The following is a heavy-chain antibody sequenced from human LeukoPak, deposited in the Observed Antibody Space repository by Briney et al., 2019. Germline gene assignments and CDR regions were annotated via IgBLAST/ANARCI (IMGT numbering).Heavy chain of an antibody. CDR3: ARGIFLGWTRFDP. D-gene: IGHD3-9*01. CDR2: INPNSGGT. CDR1: GYTFTGYY. J-gene: IGHJ5*02. Sequence: ASAKVSCKASGYTFTGYYMHWVRQAPGQGLEWMGWINPNSGGTNYAQKFQGRVTMTRDTSISTAYLQWSSLKASDTAMYYCARGIFLGWTRFDPWGQGTLVTVSS. V-gene: IGHV1-2*02.